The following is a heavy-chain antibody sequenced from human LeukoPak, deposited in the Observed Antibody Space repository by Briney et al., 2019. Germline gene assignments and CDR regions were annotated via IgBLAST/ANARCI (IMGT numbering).Heavy chain of an antibody. CDR1: GGSISSSSYY. Sequence: PSETLSLTCTVSGGSISSSSYYWDWIRQPPGKGLEWIGSIYYRGSTYYNPSLKSRVTISVDTSKNQFSLKLSSVTAADTAVYYCARCFLYSSSSHFDYWGQGTLVTVSS. V-gene: IGHV4-39*01. J-gene: IGHJ4*02. D-gene: IGHD6-6*01. CDR3: ARCFLYSSSSHFDY. CDR2: IYYRGST.